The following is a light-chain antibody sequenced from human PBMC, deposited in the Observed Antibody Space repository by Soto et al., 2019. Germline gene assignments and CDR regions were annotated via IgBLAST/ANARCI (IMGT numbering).Light chain of an antibody. J-gene: IGKJ4*01. V-gene: IGKV3-15*01. Sequence: VMTQSPATLSMSPGERAAVPCRASQSVRNNLAWYQQKTGQAPRILIYGESTRATGIPDRFSGSGYGTELNLTIGRLQSEDFAVYYCQQYNNWPLTCGGGTKVDIK. CDR3: QQYNNWPLT. CDR2: GES. CDR1: QSVRNN.